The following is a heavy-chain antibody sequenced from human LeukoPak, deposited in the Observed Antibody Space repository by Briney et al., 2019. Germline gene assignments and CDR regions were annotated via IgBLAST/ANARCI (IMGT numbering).Heavy chain of an antibody. CDR3: GSGPYCGADCYSAVDY. J-gene: IGHJ4*02. D-gene: IGHD2-21*02. V-gene: IGHV3-74*01. CDR1: GFTFSSYW. CDR2: INSDGSSV. Sequence: PGGSLRLSCAASGFTFSSYWMFWVRQDPGKGLVWVSRINSDGSSVTYADSVKGRFTISRDNAKNTLYLQMNSLRAEDTAVYYCGSGPYCGADCYSAVDYWGQGTLVTVSS.